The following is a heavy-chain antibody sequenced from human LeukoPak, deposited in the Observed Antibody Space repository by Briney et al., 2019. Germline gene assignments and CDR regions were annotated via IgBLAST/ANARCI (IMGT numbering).Heavy chain of an antibody. Sequence: GGSLRLSCAASGFTFSNYSMNWVRQAPGKGLEWVSSISSSSTYIYYADSVKGRFTISRDNAKNSLYLQMNSLRAEDTAVYYCARAPGYGAAYYFDYWGQGTLVTVSS. CDR1: GFTFSNYS. D-gene: IGHD1-1*01. CDR2: ISSSSTYI. CDR3: ARAPGYGAAYYFDY. J-gene: IGHJ4*02. V-gene: IGHV3-21*01.